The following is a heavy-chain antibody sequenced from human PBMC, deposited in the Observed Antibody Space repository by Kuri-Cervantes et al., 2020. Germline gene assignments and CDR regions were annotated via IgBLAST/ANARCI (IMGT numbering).Heavy chain of an antibody. Sequence: ASVKVSRKASGYTFTSYDINWVRQATGQGLEWMGWMNRNSGNTGYAQKFQGRVTITVDKSTSTAYIELSRLRSEETAVYYCATDSAPFRSDAFDIWGQGTMVTVSS. CDR3: ATDSAPFRSDAFDI. J-gene: IGHJ3*02. V-gene: IGHV1-8*01. D-gene: IGHD2-15*01. CDR1: GYTFTSYD. CDR2: MNRNSGNT.